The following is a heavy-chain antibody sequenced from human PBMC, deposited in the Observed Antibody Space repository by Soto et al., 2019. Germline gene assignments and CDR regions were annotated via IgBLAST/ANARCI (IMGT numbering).Heavy chain of an antibody. V-gene: IGHV4-59*12. D-gene: IGHD2-21*02. CDR1: GGSISSYY. CDR2: IYYSGST. Sequence: SETLSLTCTVSGGSISSYYWSWIRQPPGKGLEWIGYIYYSGSTNYNPSLKSRVTISVDTSENQLSLKLTSVTAADTAVYYCARGPYCGSDCYFGVWGQGTLVTVSS. CDR3: ARGPYCGSDCYFGV. J-gene: IGHJ4*02.